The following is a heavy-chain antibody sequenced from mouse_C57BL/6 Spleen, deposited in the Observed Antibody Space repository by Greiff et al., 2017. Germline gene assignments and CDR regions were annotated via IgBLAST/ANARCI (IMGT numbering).Heavy chain of an antibody. D-gene: IGHD1-1*01. J-gene: IGHJ2*01. V-gene: IGHV1-22*01. CDR1: GYTFTDYN. CDR2: INPNNGGT. Sequence: VQLQQSGPELVKPGASVKMSCKASGYTFTDYNMHWVKQSHGKGLEWIGYINPNNGGTSYNQKFKGKATLTVNKSSSTAYMELRSLTSEDSAVYYCARGQLLLRAFDYWGQGTTHTVSS. CDR3: ARGQLLLRAFDY.